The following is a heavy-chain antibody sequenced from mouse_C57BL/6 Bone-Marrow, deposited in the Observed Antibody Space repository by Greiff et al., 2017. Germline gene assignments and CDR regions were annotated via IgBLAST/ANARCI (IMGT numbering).Heavy chain of an antibody. Sequence: QVHVKQSGPELVKPGASVKLSCKASGYTFTSYDINWVKQRPGQGLEWIGWIYPRDGSTKYNEKFKGKATLTVDTSSSTAYMELHSLTSEDSAVYFCARIYYSSSYDWYFDVWGTGTTVTVSS. J-gene: IGHJ1*03. V-gene: IGHV1-85*01. CDR2: IYPRDGST. CDR1: GYTFTSYD. D-gene: IGHD1-1*01. CDR3: ARIYYSSSYDWYFDV.